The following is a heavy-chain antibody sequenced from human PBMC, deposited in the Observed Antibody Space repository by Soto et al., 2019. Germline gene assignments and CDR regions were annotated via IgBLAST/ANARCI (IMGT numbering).Heavy chain of an antibody. CDR3: AKWGSNSPYYFDY. D-gene: IGHD4-4*01. J-gene: IGHJ4*02. Sequence: EVPLLESGGGLVQPGGSLRLSCAASGFTFSSYAMSWVRQAPGKGLEWVSAISGSGGSTYYADSVKGRFTISRDNSKNTLYLQMNSLRAEDTAVYYCAKWGSNSPYYFDYWGQGTLVTVSS. CDR1: GFTFSSYA. V-gene: IGHV3-23*01. CDR2: ISGSGGST.